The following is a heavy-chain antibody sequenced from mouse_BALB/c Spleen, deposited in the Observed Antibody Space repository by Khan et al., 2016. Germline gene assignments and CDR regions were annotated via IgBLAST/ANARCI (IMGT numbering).Heavy chain of an antibody. J-gene: IGHJ4*01. V-gene: IGHV1-7*01. CDR2: INPGSNYT. Sequence: QVQLQQSGAELAKPGASVKMSCKASGYTFTRFWMHWVKQRPGQGLEWIGYINPGSNYTDYNQNFKDKATLTADKSSSTAYMLLSSLTSEDSAVYFCARWGYGNYLYQALDYWGQGISDTVSS. D-gene: IGHD2-10*02. CDR3: ARWGYGNYLYQALDY. CDR1: GYTFTRFW.